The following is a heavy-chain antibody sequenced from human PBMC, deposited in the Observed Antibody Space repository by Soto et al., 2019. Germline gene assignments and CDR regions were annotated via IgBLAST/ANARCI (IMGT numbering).Heavy chain of an antibody. Sequence: QVQLVESGGGVVQPGRSLRLSCAASGFTFSTYAMYWARQAPGKGLEWVAVISYDGTNKYYADSVKGRFTISRDDSKNTLYLQMNSLRAEDTAVYYCARAAATMTTIYYFDNGGQGTLVTVSS. CDR2: ISYDGTNK. CDR1: GFTFSTYA. V-gene: IGHV3-30-3*01. J-gene: IGHJ4*02. D-gene: IGHD4-17*01. CDR3: ARAAATMTTIYYFDN.